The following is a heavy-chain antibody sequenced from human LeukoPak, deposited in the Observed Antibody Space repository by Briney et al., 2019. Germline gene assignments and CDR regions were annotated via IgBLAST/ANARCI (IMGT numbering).Heavy chain of an antibody. D-gene: IGHD1-26*01. V-gene: IGHV1-2*02. J-gene: IGHJ4*02. Sequence: ASVTVSCKASGYTFTGYYMHWVRQAPGQGLEWMGWINPNSGGTNYAQKFQGRVTMTRDTSISTAYMELSRLRSDDTAVYYCARGISWEFGFDYWGQGTLVTVSS. CDR2: INPNSGGT. CDR3: ARGISWEFGFDY. CDR1: GYTFTGYY.